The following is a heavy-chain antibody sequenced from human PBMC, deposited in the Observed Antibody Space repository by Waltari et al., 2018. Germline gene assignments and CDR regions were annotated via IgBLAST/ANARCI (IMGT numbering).Heavy chain of an antibody. Sequence: VQLVQSGAEVKKPGASVKVSCKASGYPFTGSYMHWVRQAPGQGLEWMGWINPNSGGTNYAQKFQGWVTMTRDTSISTAYMELSRLRSDDTAVYYCARGYDSSGYPLDYWGQGTLVTVSS. J-gene: IGHJ4*02. CDR1: GYPFTGSY. V-gene: IGHV1-2*04. CDR3: ARGYDSSGYPLDY. D-gene: IGHD3-22*01. CDR2: INPNSGGT.